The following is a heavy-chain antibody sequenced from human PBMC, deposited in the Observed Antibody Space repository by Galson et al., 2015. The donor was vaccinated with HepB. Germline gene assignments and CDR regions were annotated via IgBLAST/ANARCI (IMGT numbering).Heavy chain of an antibody. CDR3: ANARSLDGYNQKGAYAFDI. CDR1: GFTFSSYS. J-gene: IGHJ3*02. V-gene: IGHV3-21*01. Sequence: SLRLSCAASGFTFSSYSMNWVRQAPGKGLEWVSSISSSSSYIYYADSVKGRFTISRDNAKNSLYLQMNSLRAEDTAVYYCANARSLDGYNQKGAYAFDIWGQGTMVTVSS. CDR2: ISSSSSYI. D-gene: IGHD5-24*01.